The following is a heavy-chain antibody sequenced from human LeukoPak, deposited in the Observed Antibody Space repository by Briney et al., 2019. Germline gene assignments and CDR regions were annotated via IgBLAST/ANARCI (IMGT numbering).Heavy chain of an antibody. CDR3: ARHEGYCISSSCSDTFDI. V-gene: IGHV5-51*01. CDR1: GYNFTKYW. D-gene: IGHD2-2*01. J-gene: IGHJ3*02. CDR2: IYPGDSDT. Sequence: GESLKISCKGSGYNFTKYWIGWVRQMPGKGLELMGIIYPGDSDTRYSPSFQGQVTISADKSISTAYLQWSSLKASDTAMYYCARHEGYCISSSCSDTFDIWGQGTMVTVSS.